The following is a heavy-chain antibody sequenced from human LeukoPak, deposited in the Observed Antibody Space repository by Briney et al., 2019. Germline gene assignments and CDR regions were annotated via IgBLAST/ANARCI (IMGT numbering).Heavy chain of an antibody. CDR2: FDPEDGET. CDR1: GYTLTELS. D-gene: IGHD3-10*01. Sequence: ASVKVSCKVSGYTLTELSMHWVRQAPGKGLEWMRGFDPEDGETIYAQKFQGRVTMTEDTSTDTAYMELSSLRSEDTAVYYCATHITMVRGVIQNWFDPWGQGTLVTGSS. V-gene: IGHV1-24*01. CDR3: ATHITMVRGVIQNWFDP. J-gene: IGHJ5*02.